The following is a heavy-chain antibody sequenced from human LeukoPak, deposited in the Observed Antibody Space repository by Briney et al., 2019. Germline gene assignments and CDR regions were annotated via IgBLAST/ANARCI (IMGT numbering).Heavy chain of an antibody. J-gene: IGHJ6*03. V-gene: IGHV4-59*11. CDR1: GVSISTHY. Sequence: PSETLSLTCNVSGVSISTHYWSWIRQSPGKGLEWIGFIYHSGTTNYNPSLKSRVTISIDTSKNQFSLKLSSVTAADTAVYYCARSSEGRYYYDSRGFSYYYYYMDVWGKGTTVTISS. CDR2: IYHSGTT. CDR3: ARSSEGRYYYDSRGFSYYYYYMDV. D-gene: IGHD3-22*01.